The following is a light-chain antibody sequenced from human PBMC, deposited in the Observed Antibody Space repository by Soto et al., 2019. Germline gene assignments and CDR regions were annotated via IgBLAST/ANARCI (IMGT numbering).Light chain of an antibody. V-gene: IGKV1-5*03. CDR2: KAS. CDR3: QHDNSYPWT. Sequence: DIQMTQSPSTLSASVGDRVTITCRASQSISSWLAWYQQKPGKAPKLLIYKASSLESGGPSRFSGSGSGTEFTLTISSLQPDDFAPYYCQHDNSYPWTFGQGTKVEIK. J-gene: IGKJ1*01. CDR1: QSISSW.